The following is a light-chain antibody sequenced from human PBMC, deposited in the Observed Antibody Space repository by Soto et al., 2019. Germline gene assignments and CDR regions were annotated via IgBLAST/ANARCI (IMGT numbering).Light chain of an antibody. CDR1: QSISSW. CDR3: QQYNSYPIT. Sequence: DIQMTQSPSTLSASVGDRVTITCRARQSISSWLAWYQQKPGKAPKLLIYDASSLESGVPSRFSGSGSGTEFTLTISCLQPDDFATYYCQQYNSYPITFGQGTRLEIK. CDR2: DAS. V-gene: IGKV1-5*01. J-gene: IGKJ5*01.